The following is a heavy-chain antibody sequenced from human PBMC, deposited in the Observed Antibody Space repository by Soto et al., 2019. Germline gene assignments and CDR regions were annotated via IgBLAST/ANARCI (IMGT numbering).Heavy chain of an antibody. CDR3: ASGGTPIAY. CDR1: GYTFTNFG. V-gene: IGHV1-18*01. D-gene: IGHD3-16*01. J-gene: IGHJ4*02. Sequence: QVQLVQSGAEVKKPGASVKVSCKASGYTFTNFGISWVRQAPGQGLEWMGWISAYNGNTNYAQNFQGRVTMTTDTPTSTAYMELRSLRSYDTAVYYCASGGTPIAYWGQGTLVTVSS. CDR2: ISAYNGNT.